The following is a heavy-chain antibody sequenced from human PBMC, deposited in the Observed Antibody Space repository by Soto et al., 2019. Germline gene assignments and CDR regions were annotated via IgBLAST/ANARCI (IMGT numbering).Heavy chain of an antibody. CDR3: VSVTGTWATFDY. Sequence: QVQLVQSGAEVKKPGASVKVSCKASGYTFTGYYMHWVRQAPGQGLEWMGGIKPNSGGTNYAQRFQGRVTMTRDTSISTAYMELSRLRSDDTAVYYCVSVTGTWATFDYWGQGTLVTVSS. CDR2: IKPNSGGT. V-gene: IGHV1-2*02. CDR1: GYTFTGYY. J-gene: IGHJ4*02. D-gene: IGHD1-1*01.